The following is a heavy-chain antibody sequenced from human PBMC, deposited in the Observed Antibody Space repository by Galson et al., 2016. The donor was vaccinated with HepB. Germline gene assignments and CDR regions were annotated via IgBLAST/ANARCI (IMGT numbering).Heavy chain of an antibody. CDR1: GFTFRSYG. CDR2: ISYDGSNN. V-gene: IGHV3-30*18. CDR3: AKDHYDFWSGQRNYFGMDV. Sequence: SLRLSCAASGFTFRSYGIHWVHQAPGKGLEWVALISYDGSNNYYADSVRGRFTISRDNSKNTLYLQMNSLRAEDTAIYFCAKDHYDFWSGQRNYFGMDVWGQGTTVTVSS. J-gene: IGHJ6*02. D-gene: IGHD3-3*01.